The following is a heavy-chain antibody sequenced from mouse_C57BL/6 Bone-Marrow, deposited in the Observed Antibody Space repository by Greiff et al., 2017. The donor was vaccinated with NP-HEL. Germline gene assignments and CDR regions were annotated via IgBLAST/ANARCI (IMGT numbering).Heavy chain of an antibody. CDR2: IYPGNSDT. CDR3: TRPYYGCGAWFAY. Sequence: EVQLQQSGTVLARPGASVKMSCKTSGYTFTSYWMHWVNQRPGQGLEWIGAIYPGNSDTSYNQKFKGKAKLTAVTSASTAYMELSSLTNEDSAVYYCTRPYYGCGAWFAYWGQGTLVTVSA. CDR1: GYTFTSYW. J-gene: IGHJ3*01. D-gene: IGHD2-9*01. V-gene: IGHV1-5*01.